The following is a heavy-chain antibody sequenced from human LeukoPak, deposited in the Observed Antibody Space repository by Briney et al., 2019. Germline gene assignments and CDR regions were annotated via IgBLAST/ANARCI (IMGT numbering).Heavy chain of an antibody. D-gene: IGHD2-2*01. V-gene: IGHV1-69*05. CDR1: GGTFSKYA. Sequence: SVKVSCKASGGTFSKYAISWVRQAPEQGLEWMGGIIPIFSTTNYAQKLQARVTITTDESTSTPYMELSSLRSDDRAMYYCARQDAKCSSTSCYAGGWFDPWGQGTPVTVSS. J-gene: IGHJ5*02. CDR3: ARQDAKCSSTSCYAGGWFDP. CDR2: IIPIFSTT.